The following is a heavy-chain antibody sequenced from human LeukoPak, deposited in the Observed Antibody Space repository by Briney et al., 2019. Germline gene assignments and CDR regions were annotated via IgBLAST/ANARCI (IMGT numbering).Heavy chain of an antibody. CDR2: IKQDGSEK. V-gene: IGHV3-7*01. CDR1: GFTSTHSW. D-gene: IGHD6-6*01. J-gene: IGHJ4*02. CDR3: VRALGSSSADS. Sequence: SGGSLRLSCAASGFTSTHSWMSWVRQAPGKGLEWVANIKQDGSEKYYVHSVEGRFTISRDNTKNSLSLQMNSLRGEDTAVYYCVRALGSSSADSWGQGTLVTVSS.